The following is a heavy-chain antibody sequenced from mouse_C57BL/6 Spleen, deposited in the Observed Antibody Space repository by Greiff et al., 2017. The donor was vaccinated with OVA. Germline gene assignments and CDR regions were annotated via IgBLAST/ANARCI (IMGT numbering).Heavy chain of an antibody. D-gene: IGHD3-2*01. Sequence: EVKLQESGEGLVKPGGSLKLSCAASGFTFSSYAMSWVRQTPEKRLEWVAYISSGGDYIYYADTVKGRFTISRDNARNTLYLQMSSLKSEDTAMYYCTRVLDSLNYFDYWGQGTTLTVSS. J-gene: IGHJ2*01. V-gene: IGHV5-9-1*02. CDR1: GFTFSSYA. CDR3: TRVLDSLNYFDY. CDR2: ISSGGDYI.